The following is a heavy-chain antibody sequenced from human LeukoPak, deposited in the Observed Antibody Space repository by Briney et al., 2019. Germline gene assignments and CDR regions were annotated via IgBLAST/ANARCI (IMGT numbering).Heavy chain of an antibody. D-gene: IGHD2-15*01. CDR2: IYWDDDK. J-gene: IGHJ4*02. V-gene: IGHV2-5*02. CDR3: AHRPGGGYFDY. CDR1: GFSLTTSGVG. Sequence: KSGPTLVNPTQTLTPTCTFSGFSLTTSGVGVGWIRQPPGKALEWLALIYWDDDKRYSPSLKSRLTITRDTSKNQVVLTMTNMDPVDTATYYCAHRPGGGYFDYWGQGTLVTVSS.